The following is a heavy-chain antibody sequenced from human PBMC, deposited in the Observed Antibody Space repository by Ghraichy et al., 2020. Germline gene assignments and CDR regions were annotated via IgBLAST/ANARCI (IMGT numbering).Heavy chain of an antibody. V-gene: IGHV1-2*02. CDR2: INPNSGGT. D-gene: IGHD3-10*01. J-gene: IGHJ4*02. CDR3: ARVPLYDSGRYYNEYYFDY. Sequence: ASVKVSCKTSGYTFTGYYMHWVRQAPGQGLEWMGWINPNSGGTNYARKFQGRVTMTRDTSISSAYMELSRLRSDDTAVYYCARVPLYDSGRYYNEYYFDYWGQGTLVTVSS. CDR1: GYTFTGYY.